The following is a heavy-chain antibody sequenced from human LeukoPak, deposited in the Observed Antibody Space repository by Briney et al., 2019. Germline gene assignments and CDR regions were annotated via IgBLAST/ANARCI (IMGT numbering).Heavy chain of an antibody. CDR3: ARDLECSSISCYIPFDF. Sequence: PSETLSLTCTVSGGSISSYYWSWIRQPAGKGLEWIGRIYTTGSTNYNPSLKSRVTMSVDTSKNQFSLKLSSVTAADTAVYYCARDLECSSISCYIPFDFWGQGTLVTVSS. V-gene: IGHV4-4*07. CDR2: IYTTGST. CDR1: GGSISSYY. D-gene: IGHD2-2*02. J-gene: IGHJ4*02.